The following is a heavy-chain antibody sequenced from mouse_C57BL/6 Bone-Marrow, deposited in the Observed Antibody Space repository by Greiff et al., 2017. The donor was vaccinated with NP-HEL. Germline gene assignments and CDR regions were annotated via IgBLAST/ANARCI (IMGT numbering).Heavy chain of an antibody. J-gene: IGHJ4*01. CDR2: IYYSGTI. Sequence: EVKLQESGPGLVKPSQTVFLTCTVTGISITTGNYRWSWIRQFPGNKLEWIGYIYYSGTITYNPSLTSRTTIPRDPPKTQFFLEMNSVTAEDTATYYCARGNLYGNFYAMDYWGQGTSVTVSS. V-gene: IGHV3-5*01. CDR3: ARGNLYGNFYAMDY. D-gene: IGHD2-1*01. CDR1: GISITTGNYR.